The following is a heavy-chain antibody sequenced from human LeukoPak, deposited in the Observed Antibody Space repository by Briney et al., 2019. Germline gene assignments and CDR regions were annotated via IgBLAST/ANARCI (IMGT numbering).Heavy chain of an antibody. CDR1: GLTFSNSV. J-gene: IGHJ6*02. D-gene: IGHD1-26*01. CDR3: AKDVDGRVGAMDV. CDR2: ITGSGGTT. Sequence: PGGSLRLSCTASGLTFSNSVMNWVRQVPGKGLDWVSIITGSGGTTHYTDSVKGRFTISRDNSKNTLYLQMDSLRAEDTAVYYCAKDVDGRVGAMDVWGQGTTVTVSS. V-gene: IGHV3-23*01.